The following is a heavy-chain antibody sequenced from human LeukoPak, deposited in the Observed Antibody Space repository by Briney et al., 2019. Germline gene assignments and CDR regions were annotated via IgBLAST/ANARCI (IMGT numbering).Heavy chain of an antibody. CDR1: GFXFSNAW. V-gene: IGHV3-23*01. J-gene: IGHJ4*02. Sequence: GGSLRLSCAASGFXFSNAWITWVRQAPGKGLEWVSRITAGGGSTYYGDSVKGRFTISRDNSKNTLYLQLNSLRADDTAVYYCAKDLPGITIFGALHYWGQGALVTVSS. D-gene: IGHD3-3*01. CDR2: ITAGGGST. CDR3: AKDLPGITIFGALHY.